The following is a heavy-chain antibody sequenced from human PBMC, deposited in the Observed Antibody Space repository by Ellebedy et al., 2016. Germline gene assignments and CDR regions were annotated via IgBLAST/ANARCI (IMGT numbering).Heavy chain of an antibody. CDR2: IYYSGST. V-gene: IGHV4-30-4*01. D-gene: IGHD2-15*01. Sequence: SETLSLTCTVSGGSISSGDYYWSWIRQPPGKGLEWIGYIYYSGSTYYNPSLQSRVTISVDTSKNQFSLKLSSVTAADTAVYSCARGRSGGSCYSCGWFDPWGQGTLVTVSS. CDR1: GGSISSGDYY. J-gene: IGHJ5*02. CDR3: ARGRSGGSCYSCGWFDP.